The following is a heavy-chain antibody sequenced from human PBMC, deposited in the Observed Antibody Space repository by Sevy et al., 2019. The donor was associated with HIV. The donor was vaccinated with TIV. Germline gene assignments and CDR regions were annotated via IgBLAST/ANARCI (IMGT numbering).Heavy chain of an antibody. CDR2: IYSGGST. V-gene: IGHV3-53*01. Sequence: GGSLRLSCAASGFTVSSNYMSWVRQAPGKGLEWVSVIYSGGSTYYADSVKGRFTIPIHNSKNTLYLQRNSLRAEDTAVYYCARVGTTNWFDPWGQGTLVTVSS. CDR1: GFTVSSNY. J-gene: IGHJ5*02. D-gene: IGHD1-1*01. CDR3: ARVGTTNWFDP.